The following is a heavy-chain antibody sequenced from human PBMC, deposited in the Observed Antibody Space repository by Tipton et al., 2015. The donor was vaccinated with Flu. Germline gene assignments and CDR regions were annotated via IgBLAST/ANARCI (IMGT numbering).Heavy chain of an antibody. Sequence: TLSLTCTVSGGSISGGNYYWSWIRQPAGEGLELIGRIYTTGSTEYSPSLKRRATISIDTSNNQFSLELTSVTATDTALYFCARAESSVWAGYYYGLDVWGQGTTVTVSS. V-gene: IGHV4-61*02. CDR1: GGSISGGNYY. CDR3: ARAESSVWAGYYYGLDV. J-gene: IGHJ6*02. CDR2: IYTTGST. D-gene: IGHD5/OR15-5a*01.